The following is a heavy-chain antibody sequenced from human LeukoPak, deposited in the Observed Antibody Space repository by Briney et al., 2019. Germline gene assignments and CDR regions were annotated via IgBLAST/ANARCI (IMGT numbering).Heavy chain of an antibody. CDR1: GGSISSSSYY. V-gene: IGHV4-39*07. CDR3: ARVGVPVYDILTGYSSGWGAFDI. Sequence: SETLSLTCTVSGGSISSSSYYWGWIRQPPGKGLEWIGSIYYSGSTYYNPSLKSRVTISVDTSKNQFSLKLSSVTAADTAVYYCARVGVPVYDILTGYSSGWGAFDIWGQGTMVTVSS. D-gene: IGHD3-9*01. J-gene: IGHJ3*02. CDR2: IYYSGST.